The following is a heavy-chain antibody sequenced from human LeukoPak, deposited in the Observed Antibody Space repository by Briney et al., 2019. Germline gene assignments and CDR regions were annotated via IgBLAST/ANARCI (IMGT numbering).Heavy chain of an antibody. D-gene: IGHD4-17*01. CDR1: GFTFSSYG. J-gene: IGHJ4*02. CDR3: ILGDYGDYGLVY. Sequence: PGGSLRLSCAASGFTFSSYGMHRVRQAPGKGLEWVAVIWYDGSNKYYADSVKGRFTISRDNSKNTLYLQMNSLRAEDTAVYYCILGDYGDYGLVYWGQGTLVTVSS. CDR2: IWYDGSNK. V-gene: IGHV3-33*01.